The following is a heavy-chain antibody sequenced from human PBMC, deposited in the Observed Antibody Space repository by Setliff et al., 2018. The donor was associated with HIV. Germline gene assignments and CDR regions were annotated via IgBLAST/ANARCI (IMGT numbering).Heavy chain of an antibody. Sequence: ASVKVSCKVSGYTLTDLSIHWVRQAPGKGLEWMGRMCPSDGSISYAEKFQGRVTMTEDTSTDTAYMELNSLRSEDTAMYYCATVRAYYYDSSGQEYFQHWGQGTLVTVSS. V-gene: IGHV1-24*01. CDR2: MCPSDGSI. CDR3: ATVRAYYYDSSGQEYFQH. CDR1: GYTLTDLS. D-gene: IGHD3-22*01. J-gene: IGHJ1*01.